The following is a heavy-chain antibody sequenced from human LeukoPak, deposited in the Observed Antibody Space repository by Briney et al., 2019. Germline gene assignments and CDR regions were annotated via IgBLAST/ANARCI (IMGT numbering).Heavy chain of an antibody. D-gene: IGHD1-1*01. CDR1: GYTFTDYY. J-gene: IGHJ5*02. V-gene: IGHV1-2*02. Sequence: ASVKVSCKASGYTFTDYYMHWVRQAPGQGLEWMGWINPNSGGTNYAQKFQGRVTMTRDTSISTAYMELGRLRSDDTAVYYCAGEKLVRLILARWFDPWGQGILVAVSS. CDR2: INPNSGGT. CDR3: AGEKLVRLILARWFDP.